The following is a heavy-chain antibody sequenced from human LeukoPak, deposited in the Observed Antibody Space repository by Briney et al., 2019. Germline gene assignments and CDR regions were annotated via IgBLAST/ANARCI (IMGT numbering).Heavy chain of an antibody. J-gene: IGHJ4*02. D-gene: IGHD6-6*01. V-gene: IGHV3-74*01. Sequence: GGSLRLSCVASGFTFSSYWMHWVRQAPGKGLVWVSRINSDGSSTTYADSVKGRFTISRDNAKDTLYLQMDSLRTEDTAVYYCARAAYNSSPDYWGQGTLVTVSS. CDR3: ARAAYNSSPDY. CDR2: INSDGSST. CDR1: GFTFSSYW.